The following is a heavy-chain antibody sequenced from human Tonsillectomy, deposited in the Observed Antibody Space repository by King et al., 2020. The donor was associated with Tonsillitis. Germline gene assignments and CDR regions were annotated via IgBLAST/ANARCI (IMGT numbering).Heavy chain of an antibody. Sequence: VQLVESGGGVVQPGGSLRLSCAASGFTFSSYGMHWVRQAPGKGLEWVAFIRYDGSNKYYADSVKGRFTISRDNSKNTLYLQMNSLRAEDTAVYYCAKVDFGDYSQNWRQGTLVTVSS. J-gene: IGHJ1*01. CDR2: IRYDGSNK. CDR3: AKVDFGDYSQN. V-gene: IGHV3-30*02. D-gene: IGHD3-10*01. CDR1: GFTFSSYG.